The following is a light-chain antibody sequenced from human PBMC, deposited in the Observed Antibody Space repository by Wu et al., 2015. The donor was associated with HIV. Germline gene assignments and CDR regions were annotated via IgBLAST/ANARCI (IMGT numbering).Light chain of an antibody. CDR3: HQYGSLPIT. CDR1: QNIRNNY. J-gene: IGKJ5*01. Sequence: EILLTQSPGTLSLSPGERVTLSCRASQNIRNNYLAWYQQKPGQAPRLVIYGASRRATGIPDRFSGNGSGTDFTLTISRLEAEDFVVYYCHQYGSLPITFGQGARLEIK. V-gene: IGKV3-20*01. CDR2: GAS.